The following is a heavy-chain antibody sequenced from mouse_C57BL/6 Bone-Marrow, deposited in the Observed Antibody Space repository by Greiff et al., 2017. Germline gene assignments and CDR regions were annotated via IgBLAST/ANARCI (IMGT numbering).Heavy chain of an antibody. Sequence: VKLQQSGAELVRPGASVKLSCKASGYTFTDYYINWVKQRPGQGLEWIARIYPGSGNTYYNEKFKGKATLTAEKSSSTAYMQLSSLTSEDSAVYFCARSGLWDGSLWFAYWGQGTLVTVSA. J-gene: IGHJ3*01. CDR1: GYTFTDYY. D-gene: IGHD2-3*01. CDR2: IYPGSGNT. CDR3: ARSGLWDGSLWFAY. V-gene: IGHV1-76*01.